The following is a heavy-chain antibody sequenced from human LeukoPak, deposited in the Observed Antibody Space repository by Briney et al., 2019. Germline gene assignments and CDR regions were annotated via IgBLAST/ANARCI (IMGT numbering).Heavy chain of an antibody. CDR2: ISSSSSYI. J-gene: IGHJ4*02. D-gene: IGHD1-26*01. CDR1: GFTFSSYS. Sequence: RAGGSXRLSCAASGFTFSSYSMNWVRQAPGKGLEWVSSISSSSSYIYYADSVKGRFTISRDNAKNSLYLQMNSLRAEDTAVYYCARSIVGAAPRPFDYWGQGTLVTVSS. CDR3: ARSIVGAAPRPFDY. V-gene: IGHV3-21*01.